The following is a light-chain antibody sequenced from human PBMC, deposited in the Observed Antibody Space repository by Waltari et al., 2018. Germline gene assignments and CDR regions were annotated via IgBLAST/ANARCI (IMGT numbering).Light chain of an antibody. V-gene: IGKV3-20*01. J-gene: IGKJ4*01. CDR3: QQYDISPLT. CDR1: QTVSTTY. CDR2: GAS. Sequence: EIVLTQSPGTLSLSPGQRATLSCRASQTVSTTYVAWYQQKPGQAPTLVIYGASSRAAGIPDRFSGSGSGTDFSLTISSLEPEDFAVYYCQQYDISPLTFGGGTKVEIK.